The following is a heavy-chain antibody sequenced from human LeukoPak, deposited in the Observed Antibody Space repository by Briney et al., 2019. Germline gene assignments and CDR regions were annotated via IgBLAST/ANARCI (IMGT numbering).Heavy chain of an antibody. CDR1: GGSISSYY. J-gene: IGHJ6*02. CDR3: ARDSTVSYYGMDV. CDR2: IYYSGST. Sequence: PSETLSLTCTVSGGSISSYYWSWIRQPPGKGLEWIGYIYYSGSTNYNPSLKSRVPISVDTSKNQFSLKLSSVTAADTAVYYCARDSTVSYYGMDVWGQGTTVTVSS. V-gene: IGHV4-59*01. D-gene: IGHD4-17*01.